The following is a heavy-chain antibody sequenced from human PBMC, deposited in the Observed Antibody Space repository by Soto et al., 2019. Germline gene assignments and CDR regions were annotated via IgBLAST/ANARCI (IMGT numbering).Heavy chain of an antibody. Sequence: PGGSLRLSCAASGFTFSSYSMNWVRQAPGKGLEWVSSISSSSSYIYYADSVKGRFTISRDNAKNSLYLQMNSLRAEDTAVYYCARASLAGIVVIINWFDPWGQGTLVTVSS. CDR2: ISSSSSYI. D-gene: IGHD3-22*01. CDR3: ARASLAGIVVIINWFDP. CDR1: GFTFSSYS. V-gene: IGHV3-21*01. J-gene: IGHJ5*02.